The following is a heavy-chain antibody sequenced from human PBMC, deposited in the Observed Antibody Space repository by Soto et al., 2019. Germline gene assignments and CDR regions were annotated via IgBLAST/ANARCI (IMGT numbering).Heavy chain of an antibody. V-gene: IGHV1-46*03. Sequence: QVQLVQSGAEVKTPGASVKVSCKASGYTFTSYYMHWVRQAPGQGLEWMGIINPSGGSTSYAQKFQGSVTMTRDTSTSTVYMELSSLRSEDTAVYYCARGMLGSSSSSLLPFDYWGQGTLVTVSS. CDR1: GYTFTSYY. CDR3: ARGMLGSSSSSLLPFDY. CDR2: INPSGGST. D-gene: IGHD6-6*01. J-gene: IGHJ4*02.